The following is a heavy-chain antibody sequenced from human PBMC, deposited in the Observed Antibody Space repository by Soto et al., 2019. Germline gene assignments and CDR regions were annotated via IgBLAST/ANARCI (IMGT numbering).Heavy chain of an antibody. CDR3: ARIKLVEFYFXDVDVDDMDV. D-gene: IGHD1-26*01. CDR2: ISSDSRYI. V-gene: IGHV3-48*02. J-gene: IGHJ6*01. Sequence: GGSLRLSCAASGFTLSNYAVNWVRQAPGKGLEWVSYISSDSRYIYYGDSVKGRFTISRDNARNSVYLQMNSLRDEDTAVYYCARIKLVEFYFXDVDVDDMDVWRRGTPVTVSS. CDR1: GFTLSNYA.